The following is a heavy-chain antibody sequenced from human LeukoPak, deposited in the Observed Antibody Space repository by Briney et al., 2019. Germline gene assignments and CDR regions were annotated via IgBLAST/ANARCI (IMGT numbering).Heavy chain of an antibody. Sequence: SETLSLTCAVSGGSISSGGYSWSWIRQPPGKGLEWIGYIYHSGSTYYNPSLKSRVTISVDRSKNQFSLKLSSVTAADTAVYYCARVSGQTTVTYFDYWGQGTLVTVSS. D-gene: IGHD4-11*01. CDR3: ARVSGQTTVTYFDY. V-gene: IGHV4-30-2*02. CDR2: IYHSGST. CDR1: GGSISSGGYS. J-gene: IGHJ4*02.